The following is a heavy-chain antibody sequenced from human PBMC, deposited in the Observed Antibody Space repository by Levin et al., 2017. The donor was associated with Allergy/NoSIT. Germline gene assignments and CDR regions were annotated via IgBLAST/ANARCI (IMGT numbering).Heavy chain of an antibody. D-gene: IGHD6-6*01. CDR3: AKDFGSSPKYTTDY. J-gene: IGHJ4*02. V-gene: IGHV3-48*01. CDR2: ISSTSNTI. Sequence: GGSLRLSCAASGFTFSSYSMNWVRQAPGKGLEWVSYISSTSNTIYYADSVKGRFTISRDNAKNSLYLQMNSLRAEDTAVYYCAKDFGSSPKYTTDYWGQGTLVTVSS. CDR1: GFTFSSYS.